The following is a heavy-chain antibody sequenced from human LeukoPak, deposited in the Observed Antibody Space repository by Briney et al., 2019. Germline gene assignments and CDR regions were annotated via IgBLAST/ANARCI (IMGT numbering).Heavy chain of an antibody. CDR3: ARDLLVPPWYFDL. J-gene: IGHJ2*01. Sequence: PGGSLRLSCAASGFTFNSYWMHWVRHVPGRGLVWVSRINSDGSSTNYADSVKGRFTISRDNAKNTLYLQMNSLRAEDTAVYYCARDLLVPPWYFDLWGRGTLVTVSS. V-gene: IGHV3-74*01. CDR1: GFTFNSYW. D-gene: IGHD2-15*01. CDR2: INSDGSST.